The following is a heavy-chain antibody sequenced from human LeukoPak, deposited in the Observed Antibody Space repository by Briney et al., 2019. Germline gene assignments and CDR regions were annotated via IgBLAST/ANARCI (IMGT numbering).Heavy chain of an antibody. CDR1: GFTFSSYG. D-gene: IGHD4-17*01. J-gene: IGHJ6*02. CDR2: ISYDGSNK. V-gene: IGHV3-30*18. Sequence: GGSLRLSCAASGFTFSSYGMHWVRQAPGKGLEWVAVISYDGSNKYYADSVKGRFTISRDNSKNTLYLQMNSLRAEDTAVYYCAKEGATVTVYYYGMDVWGQGTTVTVSS. CDR3: AKEGATVTVYYYGMDV.